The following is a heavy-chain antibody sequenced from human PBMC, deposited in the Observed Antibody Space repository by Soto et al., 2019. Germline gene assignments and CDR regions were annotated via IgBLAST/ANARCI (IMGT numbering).Heavy chain of an antibody. J-gene: IGHJ6*02. CDR1: GGSFSGYY. CDR2: INHSGNT. CDR3: ARTGGMDV. V-gene: IGHV4-34*01. Sequence: QVQLQQWGAGLLKPSETLSLTCAVYGGSFSGYYWSWLRQPPGKGPEWIGEINHSGNTKYTPSLESRVTISVDTSNDQFSLKLNAVSAADTAVYYCARTGGMDVWSQGATVTVSS.